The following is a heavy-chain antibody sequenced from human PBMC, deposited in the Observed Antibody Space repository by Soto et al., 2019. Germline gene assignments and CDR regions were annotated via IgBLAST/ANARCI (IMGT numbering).Heavy chain of an antibody. CDR2: IWYDGSNK. Sequence: PGGSLRLSCAASGFTFSSYGMHWVRQAPGKGLEWVAVIWYDGSNKYYADSVKGRFTISRDNSKNTLYLQMNSLRAEDTAVYYCAGDPRNQDRSGYSYGFSGIDYWGQGTLVTVSS. D-gene: IGHD5-18*01. V-gene: IGHV3-33*01. CDR1: GFTFSSYG. CDR3: AGDPRNQDRSGYSYGFSGIDY. J-gene: IGHJ4*02.